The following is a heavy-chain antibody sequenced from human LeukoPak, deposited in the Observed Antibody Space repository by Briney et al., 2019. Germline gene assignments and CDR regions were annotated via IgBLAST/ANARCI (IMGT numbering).Heavy chain of an antibody. D-gene: IGHD6-6*01. J-gene: IGHJ6*03. Sequence: ASVKVSCKASGGTFSSYAISWVRQAPGQGLEWMGGIIPIFGTANYAQKFQGRVTITTDESTSTAYMELSSLRSEDTAVYYCASNQYSSSYYYYYYYMDVWGKGTTVTVSS. CDR2: IIPIFGTA. V-gene: IGHV1-69*05. CDR1: GGTFSSYA. CDR3: ASNQYSSSYYYYYYYMDV.